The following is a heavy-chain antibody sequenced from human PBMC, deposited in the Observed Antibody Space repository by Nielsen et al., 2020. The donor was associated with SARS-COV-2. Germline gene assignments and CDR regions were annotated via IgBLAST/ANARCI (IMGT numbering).Heavy chain of an antibody. CDR1: GFTFSSYA. Sequence: GESLKISCAASGFTFSSYAMHWVRQAPGKGLERVAVISYDGSNKYYADSVKGRFTISRDNSKNTLYLQMNSLRAEDTAVYYCARDNGAAFDIWGQGTMVTVSS. CDR2: ISYDGSNK. J-gene: IGHJ3*02. V-gene: IGHV3-30*04. CDR3: ARDNGAAFDI. D-gene: IGHD3-10*01.